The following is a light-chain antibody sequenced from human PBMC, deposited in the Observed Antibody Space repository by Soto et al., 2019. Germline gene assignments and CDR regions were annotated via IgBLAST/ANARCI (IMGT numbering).Light chain of an antibody. J-gene: IGKJ4*01. V-gene: IGKV3-11*01. CDR1: QSVGSS. CDR2: GAS. Sequence: IVFTQSTATLSLSPGERATPPCRARQSVGSSYAGYQQKPAQAPRLLLYGASSRATGIPDRFSGSGSGTDFTLTFSSLEPEDVALYYCRRGRNWPPLTFGGGTKGDI. CDR3: RRGRNWPPLT.